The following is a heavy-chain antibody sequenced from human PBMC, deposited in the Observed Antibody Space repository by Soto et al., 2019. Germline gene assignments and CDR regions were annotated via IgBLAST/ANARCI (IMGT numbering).Heavy chain of an antibody. Sequence: QLQESGPGLVKPSETLSLTCTVSGVSISRTNWYYWGWVRQPPGKGLEWVGSVYCRGGTYYNPPHTSRGARVMDTSTSQVPSNRNSMTAADTAVDYCARQARRTFGATLDQFDIWGHGALVTVPP. D-gene: IGHD3-3*01. CDR3: ARQARRTFGATLDQFDI. CDR2: VYCRGGT. V-gene: IGHV4-39*01. J-gene: IGHJ4*01. CDR1: GVSISRTNWYY.